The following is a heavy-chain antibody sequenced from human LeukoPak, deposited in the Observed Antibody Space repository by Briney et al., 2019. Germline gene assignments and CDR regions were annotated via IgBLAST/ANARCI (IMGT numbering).Heavy chain of an antibody. D-gene: IGHD5-12*01. CDR1: GFTFSSYW. CDR2: IRQDGSEK. Sequence: GGSLRLSCAASGFTFSSYWMSWVRQAPGKGLEWVANIRQDGSEKYYVDSVKGRFTISRDNAKNALHLQMNSLRAEDTAVYYCPRPKVATILFSALVSEFDYWGQGTLVTVSS. J-gene: IGHJ4*02. CDR3: PRPKVATILFSALVSEFDY. V-gene: IGHV3-7*01.